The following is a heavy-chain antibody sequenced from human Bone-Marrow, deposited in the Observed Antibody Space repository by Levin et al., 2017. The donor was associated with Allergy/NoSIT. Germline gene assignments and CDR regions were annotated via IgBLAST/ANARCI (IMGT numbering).Heavy chain of an antibody. CDR2: FGGSRGNT. CDR1: GFTFSNYA. Sequence: GGSLRLSCAASGFTFSNYAMSWVRQAPGKGLEVVSTFGGSRGNTYYADSVKGRFTISKDTSENTFYLQMNSLRPEDTAVYYCARAAINVVLYYFDYWGPGTQVTVSS. D-gene: IGHD2-15*01. V-gene: IGHV3-23*01. J-gene: IGHJ4*02. CDR3: ARAAINVVLYYFDY.